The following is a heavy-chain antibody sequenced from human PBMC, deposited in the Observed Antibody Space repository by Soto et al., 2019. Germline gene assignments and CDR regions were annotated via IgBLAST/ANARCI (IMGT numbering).Heavy chain of an antibody. J-gene: IGHJ3*02. CDR3: ARSRPMGGTLVGGAFDI. CDR2: ISSSSSYI. CDR1: GFTFSSYS. D-gene: IGHD3-10*02. V-gene: IGHV3-21*01. Sequence: GGSLRLSCAASGFTFSSYSMNWVRQAPGKGLEWVSSISSSSSYIYYADSVKGRFTISRDNAKNSLYLQMNSLRAEDTAVYYCARSRPMGGTLVGGAFDIWGQGTMVTVSS.